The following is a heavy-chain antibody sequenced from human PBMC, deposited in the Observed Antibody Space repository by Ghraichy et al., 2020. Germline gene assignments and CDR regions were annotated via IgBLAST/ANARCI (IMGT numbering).Heavy chain of an antibody. J-gene: IGHJ4*02. V-gene: IGHV3-21*01. D-gene: IGHD6-19*01. CDR1: GFTFSSYS. CDR2: ISSRSSYI. Sequence: LSLTCAASGFTFSSYSMNWVRQAPGKGLEWVSSISSRSSYIYYADSVKGRFTISRDNAESSLYLQMNSLRADDSAVYYCARVSHNVVEVARALDYWGQGTLVTVSS. CDR3: ARVSHNVVEVARALDY.